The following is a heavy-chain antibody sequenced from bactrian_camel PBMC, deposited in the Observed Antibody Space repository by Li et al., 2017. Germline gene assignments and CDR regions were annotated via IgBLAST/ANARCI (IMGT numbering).Heavy chain of an antibody. CDR2: IYWSFGST. D-gene: IGHD3*01. CDR1: GYSDSWDC. V-gene: IGHV3-3*01. J-gene: IGHJ4*01. Sequence: HVQLVESGGGSVQAGGSLTLSCQVFGYSDSWDCMAWFRQAPGKEREAVAAIYWSFGSTYYADSVKGRFTISRDNAKDTLYLQMNSLKIEDTAVYYCALGSSRQATMTARGKGTQVTVS.